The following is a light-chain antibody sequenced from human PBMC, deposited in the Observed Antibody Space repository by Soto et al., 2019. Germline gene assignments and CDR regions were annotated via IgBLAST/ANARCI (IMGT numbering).Light chain of an antibody. CDR1: QSVSTN. J-gene: IGKJ5*01. Sequence: EIVMTQSPAPLSVSPGERAPLSCRASQSVSTNLAWHQQKPGQAPRLLIYGASIRATGVPARFSGSGSGTEFTLTISSLQSEDSAVYFCHQYNNWPITFGQGTRLEIK. CDR3: HQYNNWPIT. V-gene: IGKV3-15*01. CDR2: GAS.